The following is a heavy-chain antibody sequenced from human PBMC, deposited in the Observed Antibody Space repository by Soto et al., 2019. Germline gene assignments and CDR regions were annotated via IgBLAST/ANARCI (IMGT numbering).Heavy chain of an antibody. J-gene: IGHJ4*02. Sequence: EVQLVESGGDLVQPGGSLRLSCSASGFTFSSSAMYWVRQAPGKGLEYVSAISSNGGTTYYADSVKGRFTISRENSKSTLYLQMSSVKPEDTAVYYCVKGGRGNSISRCTDYWGQGTLVTVSS. V-gene: IGHV3-64D*08. CDR2: ISSNGGTT. D-gene: IGHD1-26*01. CDR3: VKGGRGNSISRCTDY. CDR1: GFTFSSSA.